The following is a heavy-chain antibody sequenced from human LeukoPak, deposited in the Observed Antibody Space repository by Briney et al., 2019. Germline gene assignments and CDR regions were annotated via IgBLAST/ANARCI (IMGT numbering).Heavy chain of an antibody. Sequence: TGRSLRLSCAASGFTFSSYAMQWVRQAQGKGLEWVAVISYDGSNKYYADSVKGRFTISRDNSKNTLYLQMNSLRAEDTAVYYCARDPRYCSSTSCYKVGAFDIWGQGTMVTVSS. D-gene: IGHD2-2*02. CDR1: GFTFSSYA. J-gene: IGHJ3*02. CDR3: ARDPRYCSSTSCYKVGAFDI. V-gene: IGHV3-30-3*01. CDR2: ISYDGSNK.